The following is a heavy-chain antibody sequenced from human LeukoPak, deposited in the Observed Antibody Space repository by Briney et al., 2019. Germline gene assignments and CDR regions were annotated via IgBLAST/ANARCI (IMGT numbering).Heavy chain of an antibody. J-gene: IGHJ3*02. CDR3: ARDLGLTYYYDSSGYTDAFDI. CDR2: IIPIFGTA. CDR1: GGTFSSYA. V-gene: IGHV1-69*13. D-gene: IGHD3-22*01. Sequence: SVKVSCKASGGTFSSYAISWVRQAPGQGLEWMGGIIPIFGTANYAQKFQGRVTITADESTSTAYMELSSLRPEDTAVYYCARDLGLTYYYDSSGYTDAFDIWGQGTMVTVSS.